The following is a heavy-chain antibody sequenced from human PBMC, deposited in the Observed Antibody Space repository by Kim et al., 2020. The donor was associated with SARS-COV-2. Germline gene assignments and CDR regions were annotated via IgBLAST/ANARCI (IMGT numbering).Heavy chain of an antibody. D-gene: IGHD5-12*01. J-gene: IGHJ4*02. Sequence: SETLSLTCTVSGGSISSSSYYWGWIRQPPGKGLEWIGSIYYSGSTYYNPSLKSRVTISVDTSKNQFSLKLSSVTAADTAVYYCATAGGYSGYGPVDYWGQGTLVTVSS. CDR1: GGSISSSSYY. V-gene: IGHV4-39*07. CDR3: ATAGGYSGYGPVDY. CDR2: IYYSGST.